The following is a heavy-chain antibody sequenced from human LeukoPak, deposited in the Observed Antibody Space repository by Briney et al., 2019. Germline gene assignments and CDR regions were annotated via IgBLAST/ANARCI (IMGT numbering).Heavy chain of an antibody. V-gene: IGHV1-2*02. CDR1: GYTFTGYY. CDR3: ARDRSPLWFGGLSDYYYYYMDV. D-gene: IGHD3-10*01. CDR2: INPNSGGT. J-gene: IGHJ6*03. Sequence: ASVKVSCKASGYTFTGYYMHWVRQAPGQGLELMGWINPNSGGTNYAQKFQGRVTMTRDTSISTAYMELSRLRSDDTAVYYCARDRSPLWFGGLSDYYYYYMDVWGKGTTVTISS.